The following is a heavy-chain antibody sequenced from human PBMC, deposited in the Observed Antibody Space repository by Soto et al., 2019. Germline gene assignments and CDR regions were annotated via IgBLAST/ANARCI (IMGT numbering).Heavy chain of an antibody. Sequence: SETLSLTCTVSGGSISSSSYYWGWIRQPPGKGLEWIGSIYYSGSTYYNPSLKSRVTISVDTSKNQFSLKLSSVTAADTAVYYCARGVYYGSGSQYYYYYYYMDVWGKGTTVTVSS. V-gene: IGHV4-39*01. CDR1: GGSISSSSYY. CDR3: ARGVYYGSGSQYYYYYYYMDV. D-gene: IGHD3-10*01. CDR2: IYYSGST. J-gene: IGHJ6*03.